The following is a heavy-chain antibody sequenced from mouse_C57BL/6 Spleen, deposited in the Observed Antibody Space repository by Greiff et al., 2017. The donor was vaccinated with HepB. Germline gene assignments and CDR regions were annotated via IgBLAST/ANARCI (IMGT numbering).Heavy chain of an antibody. CDR1: GYTFTSYG. D-gene: IGHD4-1*01. V-gene: IGHV1-81*01. CDR2: IYPRSGNT. J-gene: IGHJ2*01. Sequence: VQLQQSGAELARPGASVKLSCKASGYTFTSYGISWVKQRTGQGLEWIGEIYPRSGNTYYNEKFKGKATLTADKSSSTAYMELRSLTSEDSAVYFWARRDLLGLYFDYWGQGTTLTVSS. CDR3: ARRDLLGLYFDY.